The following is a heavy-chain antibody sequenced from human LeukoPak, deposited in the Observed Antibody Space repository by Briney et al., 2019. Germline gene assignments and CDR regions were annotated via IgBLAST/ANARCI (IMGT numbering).Heavy chain of an antibody. CDR3: ARMFRRDTMVRGPYDAFDI. CDR2: IYTSGST. D-gene: IGHD3-10*01. V-gene: IGHV4-61*02. J-gene: IGHJ3*02. CDR1: GGSISSGSYY. Sequence: PSQTLSLTCTVSGGSISSGSYYWSWIRQPAGKGLEWIGRIYTSGSTNYNPSLKSRVTISVDTSKNQYSLKLSSVTAADTAVYYCARMFRRDTMVRGPYDAFDIWGQGTMVTVSS.